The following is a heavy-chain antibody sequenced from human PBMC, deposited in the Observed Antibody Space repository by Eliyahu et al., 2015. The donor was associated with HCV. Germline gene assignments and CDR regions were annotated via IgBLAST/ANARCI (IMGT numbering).Heavy chain of an antibody. CDR2: TSYDESHK. CDR1: RTYA. J-gene: IGHJ2*01. V-gene: IGHV3-30*18. Sequence: RTYAMHWVRQAPGKGLEWAAVTSYDESHKYYVDSVKGRFTVSRDNSKSTVYLQLNSLRAEDTAVYYCAKGSGVSGDWTLLLWGRGTVVTVSS. D-gene: IGHD3/OR15-3a*01. CDR3: AKGSGVSGDWTLLL.